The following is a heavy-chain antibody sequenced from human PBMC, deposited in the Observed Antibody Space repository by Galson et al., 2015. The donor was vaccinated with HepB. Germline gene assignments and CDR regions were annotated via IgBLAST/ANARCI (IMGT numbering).Heavy chain of an antibody. D-gene: IGHD3-22*01. CDR1: GFTFSSYG. CDR3: ARDQSYYDSSGYYPDAFDI. J-gene: IGHJ3*02. Sequence: SLRLSCAASGFTFSSYGMHWVRQAPGKGLEWVAVIWYDGSNKYYADSVKGRFTISRDSSKNTLYLQMNSLRAEDTAVYYCARDQSYYDSSGYYPDAFDIWGQGTMVTVSS. CDR2: IWYDGSNK. V-gene: IGHV3-33*08.